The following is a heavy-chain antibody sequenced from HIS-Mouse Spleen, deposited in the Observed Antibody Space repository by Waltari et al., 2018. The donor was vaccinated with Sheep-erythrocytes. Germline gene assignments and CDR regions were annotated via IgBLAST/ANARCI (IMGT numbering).Heavy chain of an antibody. V-gene: IGHV3-23*01. Sequence: EVQLLESGGGLVQPGGSLRLCCAASGFTFSSYAMSWVRQGPGKGMEWVSAIMGSGGSTYYADSVKGRFTISRDNSKNTLYRQMNSLRAEDTAVYYCAKDLNWGSYYYGMDVWGQGTTVTVSS. CDR1: GFTFSSYA. D-gene: IGHD7-27*01. CDR2: IMGSGGST. CDR3: AKDLNWGSYYYGMDV. J-gene: IGHJ6*02.